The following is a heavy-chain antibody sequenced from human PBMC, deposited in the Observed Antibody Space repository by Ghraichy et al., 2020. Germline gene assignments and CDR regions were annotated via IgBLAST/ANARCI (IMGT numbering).Heavy chain of an antibody. Sequence: GESLNISCAASGFTFSSYSMNWVRQAPGKGLEWVSSISSSSSYIYYADSVKGRFTISRDNAKNSLYLQMNSLRAEDTAVYYCARDDYGDYVYFDIWGQGTLVTVSS. D-gene: IGHD4-17*01. CDR1: GFTFSSYS. J-gene: IGHJ4*02. CDR2: ISSSSSYI. V-gene: IGHV3-21*01. CDR3: ARDDYGDYVYFDI.